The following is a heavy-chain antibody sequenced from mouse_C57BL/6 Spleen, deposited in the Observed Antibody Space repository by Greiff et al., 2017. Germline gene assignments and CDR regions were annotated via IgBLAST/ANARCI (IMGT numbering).Heavy chain of an antibody. CDR3: TRSLPLDY. Sequence: QVQLQQPGAELVMPGASVKLSCKASGYTFTSSWMHWVKQRPGQGLECIGEIDPSDSYTNYNQKFKGKSTLTVDKSSSTAYMQLSSLTAEDSAVYYCTRSLPLDYWGQGTTLTVSS. J-gene: IGHJ2*01. CDR2: IDPSDSYT. V-gene: IGHV1-69*01. D-gene: IGHD6-2*01. CDR1: GYTFTSSW.